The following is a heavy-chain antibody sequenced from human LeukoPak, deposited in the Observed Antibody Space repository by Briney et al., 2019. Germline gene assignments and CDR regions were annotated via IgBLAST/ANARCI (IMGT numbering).Heavy chain of an antibody. D-gene: IGHD3-10*02. J-gene: IGHJ6*02. V-gene: IGHV1-2*02. CDR2: INPNSGGT. CDR1: GYTFTGYY. Sequence: ASVTVSCTASGYTFTGYYMHWVRQAPGQGLEWMGWINPNSGGTNYEQKFQGRVTMTRDTSISTAYMELSKLRSDDTAVYYCARVPQTVRGVIGYYGMDVWGQGTTVTVSS. CDR3: ARVPQTVRGVIGYYGMDV.